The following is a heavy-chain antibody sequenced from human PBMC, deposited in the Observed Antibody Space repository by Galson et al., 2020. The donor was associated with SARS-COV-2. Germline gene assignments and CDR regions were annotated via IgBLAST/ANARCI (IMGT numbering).Heavy chain of an antibody. CDR2: IYWDDDK. J-gene: IGHJ3*02. V-gene: IGHV2-5*02. Sequence: GATLVQPNHPLTLNYNLYGLPLSTSGGGVEWIRQPPGKALEWLALIYWDDDKPYSPSLKSKLSITKDTSKNQVGLTMTDMDPVDTATYYGEYRQLTCGGLHAIDIWGQGTMVTVSS. D-gene: IGHD3-16*01. CDR1: GLPLSTSGGG. CDR3: EYRQLTCGGLHAIDI.